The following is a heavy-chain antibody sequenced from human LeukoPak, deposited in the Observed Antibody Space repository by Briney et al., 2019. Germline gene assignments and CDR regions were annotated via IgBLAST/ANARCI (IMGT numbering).Heavy chain of an antibody. Sequence: SETLSLTCAVYGGSFSGYYWSWIRQPPGKGLEWIGEINHSGSTNYNPSLKSRVTISVDTSKNQFSLKLSSVTAADTAVYYCARPYSNYAPDYWGQGTLVTVSS. CDR3: ARPYSNYAPDY. CDR1: GGSFSGYY. V-gene: IGHV4-34*01. D-gene: IGHD4-11*01. CDR2: INHSGST. J-gene: IGHJ4*02.